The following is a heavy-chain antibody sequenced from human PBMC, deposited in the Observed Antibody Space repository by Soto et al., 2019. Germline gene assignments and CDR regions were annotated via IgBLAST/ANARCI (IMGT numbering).Heavy chain of an antibody. D-gene: IGHD1-1*01. V-gene: IGHV4-34*01. J-gene: IGHJ4*02. Sequence: QVQLQQWGAGLVKPSETLSLSCAVYGQSFSGHSWAWIRQPPGKGLVWIGEINESGSTYYYTSLKSRVTISTDTSKNQFSLKLSSVSAADTAAYFCARGSGIVALPGELEDVKYDYWGQGTLVNVSS. CDR3: ARGSGIVALPGELEDVKYDY. CDR2: INESGST. CDR1: GQSFSGHS.